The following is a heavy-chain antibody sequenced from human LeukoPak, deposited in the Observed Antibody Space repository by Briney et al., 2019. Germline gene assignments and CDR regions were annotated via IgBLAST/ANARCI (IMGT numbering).Heavy chain of an antibody. Sequence: SETLSLTCSVSGGSISSSLYHWGWLRQPPGKGLEWIGNVFHSGNTYSSPSLQSRVAFSVDTSENQFSLKLTSVTATDTAVYYCARQIVGTSWNYYYSYIDVWGKGTSVSVSS. CDR2: VFHSGNT. D-gene: IGHD1-1*01. CDR1: GGSISSSLYH. V-gene: IGHV4-39*01. J-gene: IGHJ6*03. CDR3: ARQIVGTSWNYYYSYIDV.